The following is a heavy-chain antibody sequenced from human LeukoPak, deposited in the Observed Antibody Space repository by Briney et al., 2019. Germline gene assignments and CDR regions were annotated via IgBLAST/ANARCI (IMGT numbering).Heavy chain of an antibody. J-gene: IGHJ4*02. CDR3: ARDTRYYYDSGGPFDY. V-gene: IGHV3-21*01. CDR1: GFTFSSYS. D-gene: IGHD3-22*01. CDR2: ISSSSSYI. Sequence: GGSLRLSCSASGFTFSSYSMNWVRQAPGKGLEWVSSISSSSSYIYYADSGKGRFTISRDNAKISLYLQMNSLRAEDTAVYYCARDTRYYYDSGGPFDYWGQGTLVTVSS.